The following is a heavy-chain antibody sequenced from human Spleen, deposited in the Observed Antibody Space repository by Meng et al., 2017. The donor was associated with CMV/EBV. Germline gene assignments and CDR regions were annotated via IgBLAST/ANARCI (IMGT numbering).Heavy chain of an antibody. D-gene: IGHD7-27*01. CDR3: ARDRSPGY. CDR2: INSDGSST. J-gene: IGHJ4*02. Sequence: MRLSCAASGFTFSSYWMHWVRQAPGKGLGWVSRINSDGSSTSYADSVKGRFTISRDNAKNTLYLQMNSLRAEDTAVYYRARDRSPGYWGQGTLVTVSS. V-gene: IGHV3-74*01. CDR1: GFTFSSYW.